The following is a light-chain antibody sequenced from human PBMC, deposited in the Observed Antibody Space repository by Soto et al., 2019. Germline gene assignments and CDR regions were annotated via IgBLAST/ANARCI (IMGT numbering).Light chain of an antibody. CDR1: QSIYSN. V-gene: IGKV3-15*01. J-gene: IGKJ1*01. Sequence: EIMMTQSPATLSVSPGERATLSCRASQSIYSNLAWYQQKPGQAPRLLIYGASTRATGIPARFSGSGSGTEFTLTISRLQSEDFALYYCQQYNKRPWTFGQGTKVEIK. CDR2: GAS. CDR3: QQYNKRPWT.